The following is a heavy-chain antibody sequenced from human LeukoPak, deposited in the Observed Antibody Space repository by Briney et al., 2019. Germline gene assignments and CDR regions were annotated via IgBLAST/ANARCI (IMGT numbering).Heavy chain of an antibody. CDR1: GYTFTSYD. V-gene: IGHV1-8*03. CDR2: MNPNSGNT. CDR3: ARLGPSGSYRGGDY. J-gene: IGHJ4*02. D-gene: IGHD1-26*01. Sequence: ASVKVSCKASGYTFTSYDINWVRQATGQGLEWVGWMNPNSGNTGYAQKFQGRVTITRNTSISTAYMELSSLRSEDTAVYYCARLGPSGSYRGGDYWGQGTLVTVSS.